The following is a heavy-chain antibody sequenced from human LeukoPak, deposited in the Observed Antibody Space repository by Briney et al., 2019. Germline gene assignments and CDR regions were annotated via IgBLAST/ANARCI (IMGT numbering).Heavy chain of an antibody. CDR3: AKDAYGGYSYGLIDY. CDR1: GFTFSSYA. CDR2: ISGSGGNT. D-gene: IGHD5-18*01. Sequence: GGSLRLSCAASGFTFSSYAMSWVRQAPGKGLEWVSAISGSGGNTYYVDSVKGRFSISRDNYKNTLYLQMNSLRAEDTAVYYCAKDAYGGYSYGLIDYWGQGTLVTVS. J-gene: IGHJ4*02. V-gene: IGHV3-23*01.